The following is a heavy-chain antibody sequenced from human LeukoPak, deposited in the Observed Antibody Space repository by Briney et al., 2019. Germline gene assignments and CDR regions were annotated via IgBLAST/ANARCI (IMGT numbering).Heavy chain of an antibody. CDR2: ISSSSSYI. D-gene: IGHD3-22*01. Sequence: PGGSLRLSCAASGFTFSSYSMNWVRQAPGKGLEWVSSISSSSSYIYYADSVKGRFTISRDNAKNSLYPQMNSLRAEDTAVYYCARGKTYYYDSSGYPLDYWGQGTLVTVSS. V-gene: IGHV3-21*01. CDR3: ARGKTYYYDSSGYPLDY. J-gene: IGHJ4*02. CDR1: GFTFSSYS.